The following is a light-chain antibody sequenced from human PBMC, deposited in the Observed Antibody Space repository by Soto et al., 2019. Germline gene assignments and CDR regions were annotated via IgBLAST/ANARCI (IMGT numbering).Light chain of an antibody. J-gene: IGKJ1*01. CDR3: QQYGSSQWT. V-gene: IGKV3-20*01. CDR1: ETVNSNY. Sequence: EIVLTQSPGTLSLSPGEGATLSCRASETVNSNYLAWYQQKRGQAPRLLIYGASRRATGIPDRFSGSGAGTDFTLTVSRLEPEDFAVYYCQQYGSSQWTFGQGTKVDIK. CDR2: GAS.